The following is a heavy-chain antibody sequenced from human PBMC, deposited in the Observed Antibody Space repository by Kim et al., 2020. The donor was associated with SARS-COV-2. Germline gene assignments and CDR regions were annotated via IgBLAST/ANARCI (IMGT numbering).Heavy chain of an antibody. D-gene: IGHD3-22*01. CDR3: AKDLRDSTSYPPDP. V-gene: IGHV3-23*01. CDR1: GFTFSNYA. J-gene: IGHJ5*02. CDR2: ISVSGDTT. Sequence: GGSLRLSCAASGFTFSNYAMSWVRQAPGKGLEWVSVISVSGDTTSYAGSVKGRFTISRDNSRNTLYLQMNSLRAEDTAVYYCAKDLRDSTSYPPDPCGEG.